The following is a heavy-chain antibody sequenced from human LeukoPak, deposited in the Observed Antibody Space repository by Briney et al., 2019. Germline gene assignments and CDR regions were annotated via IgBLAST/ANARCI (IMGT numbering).Heavy chain of an antibody. Sequence: SGPTLLQPTRTLTLTPTFSGFALRTRGVGVGWIRQPSVKALEWLTLLYWYGAKSYSPSLRSRLTITNDKSKDQVVLTMTNMDPVVTATYHCAHTIAYYDCVRANCRLGERGYFDYWGQGTLVTVS. CDR2: LYWYGAK. D-gene: IGHD3-16*02. V-gene: IGHV2-5*01. J-gene: IGHJ4*02. CDR1: GFALRTRGVG. CDR3: AHTIAYYDCVRANCRLGERGYFDY.